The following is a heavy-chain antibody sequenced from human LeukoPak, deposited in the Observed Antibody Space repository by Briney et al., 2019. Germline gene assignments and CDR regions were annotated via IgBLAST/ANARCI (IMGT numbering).Heavy chain of an antibody. CDR2: ISGSGGST. CDR1: GFTFSSYA. CDR3: ARWICGSTSCYYDC. Sequence: GGSLRLSCAASGFTFSSYAMSWVRQAPWKGLEWVSAISGSGGSTYYADSVKGRFTISRDNSKNTLYLQVNSLRAEDTAVYYCARWICGSTSCYYDCWGQGTLVTVSS. V-gene: IGHV3-23*01. D-gene: IGHD2-2*01. J-gene: IGHJ4*02.